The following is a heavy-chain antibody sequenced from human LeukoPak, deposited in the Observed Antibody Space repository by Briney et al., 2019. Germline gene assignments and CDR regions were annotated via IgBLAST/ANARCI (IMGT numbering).Heavy chain of an antibody. CDR2: INHSGST. CDR1: GGSFSGYH. D-gene: IGHD6-13*01. V-gene: IGHV4-34*01. J-gene: IGHJ4*02. CDR3: ARGDPYSSSWYYFDY. Sequence: SETLSLTCAVYGGSFSGYHWSWIRQPPGKGLEWIGEINHSGSTNYNPSLKSRVTISVDTSKNQFSLKLSSVTAADTAVYYCARGDPYSSSWYYFDYWGQGTLVTVSS.